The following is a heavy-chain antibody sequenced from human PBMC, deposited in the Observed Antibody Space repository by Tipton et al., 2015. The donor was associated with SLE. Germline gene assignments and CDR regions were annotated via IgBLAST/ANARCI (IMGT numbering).Heavy chain of an antibody. D-gene: IGHD6-13*01. V-gene: IGHV4-34*01. J-gene: IGHJ2*01. Sequence: TLSLTCAVYSGSFSGYYWSWLRQPPGKGLEWIGEINHSGSTNYNPSLKSRVTISVDTSKNQFSLKLSSVTAADTAVYYCASRGAAAAPGWYFDLWGRGTLVTVSS. CDR1: SGSFSGYY. CDR3: ASRGAAAAPGWYFDL. CDR2: INHSGST.